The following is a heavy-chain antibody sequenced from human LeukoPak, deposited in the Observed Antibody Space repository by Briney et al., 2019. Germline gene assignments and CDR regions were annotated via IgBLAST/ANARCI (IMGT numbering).Heavy chain of an antibody. V-gene: IGHV3-7*01. D-gene: IGHD5-24*01. CDR2: IKQDGSEK. Sequence: GGSLRLSCAASGFTFSSYWMSWVRQAPGKGLEWVANIKQDGSEKYYVDSVKGRFTISRDNAKNSLYLQMNSLRAEDTAVYYCASVNKDSYHEVPNWLDPSGQGTLVTVSS. CDR3: ASVNKDSYHEVPNWLDP. J-gene: IGHJ5*02. CDR1: GFTFSSYW.